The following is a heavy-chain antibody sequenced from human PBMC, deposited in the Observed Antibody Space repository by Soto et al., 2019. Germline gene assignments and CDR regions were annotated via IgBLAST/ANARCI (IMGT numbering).Heavy chain of an antibody. V-gene: IGHV1-3*01. CDR1: GYTFTSYA. J-gene: IGHJ6*02. CDR2: INAGNGIT. CDR3: ARVHTNWGLMADYYYGMDV. Sequence: ASVKVSCKASGYTFTSYAMHWVRQAPGQRLEWMGWINAGNGITKYSQKFQGRVTITRDTSASTAYMELSSLRSEDTAVYYCARVHTNWGLMADYYYGMDVWGQGTTVTVSS. D-gene: IGHD2-8*01.